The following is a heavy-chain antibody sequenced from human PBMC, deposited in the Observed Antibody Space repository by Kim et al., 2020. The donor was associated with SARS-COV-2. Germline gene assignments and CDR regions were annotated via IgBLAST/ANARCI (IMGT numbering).Heavy chain of an antibody. CDR1: GGSFSGYY. J-gene: IGHJ6*02. Sequence: SETLSLTCAVYGGSFSGYYWSWIRQPPGKGLEWIGEINHSGSTNYNPSLKSRVTISVDTSKNQFSLKLSSVTAADTAVYYCGLVQYYYYYYGMDVWGQGTTVTVSS. CDR2: INHSGST. CDR3: GLVQYYYYYYGMDV. D-gene: IGHD1-1*01. V-gene: IGHV4-34*01.